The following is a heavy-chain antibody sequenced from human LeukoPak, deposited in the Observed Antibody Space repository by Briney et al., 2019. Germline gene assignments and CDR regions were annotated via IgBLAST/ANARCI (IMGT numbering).Heavy chain of an antibody. Sequence: SETPSLTCTVSGYSISSGYYCGWIRQPPGKGLEWIGSIYHSGSTYYYPSLKSRVTISLDTSKNQFSLKLSSVTAADTAVYYCARRGYYYGSGSPMGDAFDIWGQGTMVTVSS. D-gene: IGHD3-10*01. CDR3: ARRGYYYGSGSPMGDAFDI. V-gene: IGHV4-38-2*02. CDR1: GYSISSGYY. J-gene: IGHJ3*02. CDR2: IYHSGST.